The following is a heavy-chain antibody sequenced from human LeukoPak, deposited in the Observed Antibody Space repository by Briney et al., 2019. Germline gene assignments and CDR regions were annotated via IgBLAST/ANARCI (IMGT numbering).Heavy chain of an antibody. D-gene: IGHD3-10*01. CDR3: AREVVLHGYMVRGVKSGLDV. CDR2: IYHSGST. V-gene: IGHV4-59*02. Sequence: SETPSLTCTVSGGSVSSYYWSWIRQSPGRGLEWIGYIYHSGSTNYNPSLKSRVTMSVDTSKNQFSLKLTSLTAADSALYYCAREVVLHGYMVRGVKSGLDVWGQGTTVTVSS. CDR1: GGSVSSYY. J-gene: IGHJ6*02.